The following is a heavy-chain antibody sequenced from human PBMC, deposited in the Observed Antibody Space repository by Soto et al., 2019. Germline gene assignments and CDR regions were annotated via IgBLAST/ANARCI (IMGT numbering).Heavy chain of an antibody. V-gene: IGHV1-69*01. J-gene: IGHJ6*02. Sequence: QVHLVQSGAEVKKPGSSVRVSCKTSGGTFSSYSFTWVRQAPGQGLEWMGEIIPILNTANFAQKFQSRVTITADEPTSTVYMDLSSMSPDDPAVYYCARVDYDSTYGFYYYGLDVWGQGTTVTVSS. CDR1: GGTFSSYS. CDR3: ARVDYDSTYGFYYYGLDV. D-gene: IGHD3-10*01. CDR2: IIPILNTA.